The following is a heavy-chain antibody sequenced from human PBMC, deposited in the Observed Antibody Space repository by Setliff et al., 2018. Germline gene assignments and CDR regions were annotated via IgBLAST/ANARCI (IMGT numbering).Heavy chain of an antibody. V-gene: IGHV3-7*01. CDR3: TRSTSGAFDY. J-gene: IGHJ4*02. D-gene: IGHD2-2*01. CDR2: INHDGSEK. Sequence: GGSLRLSCAASGFTFNSFWMGWVRQAPGKGLEWVANINHDGSEKYSVDSVKGRFTISRDTAKNSLSLQMNSLRAEDTAVYYCTRSTSGAFDYWGQGALVTVSS. CDR1: GFTFNSFW.